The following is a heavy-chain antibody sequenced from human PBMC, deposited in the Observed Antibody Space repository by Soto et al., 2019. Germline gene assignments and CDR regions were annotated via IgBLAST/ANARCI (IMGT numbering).Heavy chain of an antibody. CDR3: TAGVPFDY. D-gene: IGHD3-10*01. CDR2: IKTTTDGGTT. Sequence: EVQLVESGGGFVKPGGSLRLSCVASGFTFTTAWMSWVRQAPGKGLEWVGHIKTTTDGGTTDYAAPVKGRFTISRDDSENTVYLQIDSLKTEDTGVYYCTAGVPFDYWGQGTLLTGSS. CDR1: GFTFTTAW. V-gene: IGHV3-15*01. J-gene: IGHJ4*02.